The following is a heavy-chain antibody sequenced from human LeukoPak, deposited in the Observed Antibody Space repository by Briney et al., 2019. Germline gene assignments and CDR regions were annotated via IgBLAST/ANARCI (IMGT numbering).Heavy chain of an antibody. Sequence: ASVKVSCKASGYTFTSYGISWVRQAPGQGLEWMGWISAYNGNTNYAQKLQGRVTMTTDTSTSTAYMELRSLRSDDTAVYYCARVQARYCSGGSCRGYFDYWGQGTLVTVSS. J-gene: IGHJ4*02. CDR2: ISAYNGNT. CDR3: ARVQARYCSGGSCRGYFDY. V-gene: IGHV1-18*01. D-gene: IGHD2-15*01. CDR1: GYTFTSYG.